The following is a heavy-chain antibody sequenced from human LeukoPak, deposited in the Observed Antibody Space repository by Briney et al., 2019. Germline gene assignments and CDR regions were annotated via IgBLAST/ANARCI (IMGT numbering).Heavy chain of an antibody. J-gene: IGHJ4*02. Sequence: GGSLRLSCAASGFTFSSYAMGWVRQAPGKGLEWVSAISGSGGSTYYADSVKGRFTISRDNSKNTLYLQMNSLRAEDTAVYYCAKDEGSKYYYDSSGYLSLYFDYWGQGTLVTVSS. CDR3: AKDEGSKYYYDSSGYLSLYFDY. D-gene: IGHD3-22*01. CDR2: ISGSGGST. V-gene: IGHV3-23*01. CDR1: GFTFSSYA.